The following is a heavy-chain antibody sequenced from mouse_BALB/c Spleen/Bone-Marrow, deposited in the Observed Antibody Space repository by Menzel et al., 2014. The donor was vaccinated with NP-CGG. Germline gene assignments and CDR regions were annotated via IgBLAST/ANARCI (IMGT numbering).Heavy chain of an antibody. J-gene: IGHJ4*01. CDR1: GFTFSSYG. CDR3: VRGVDPGDDYAMDF. Sequence: DVKLVESGGDLVKPGGSLKLSCAASGFTFSSYGMSWVRQTPDKRLEWVATINSGGTYTDYPDSVKGRFTISRDNAKNALYLQMSSLKSEDTAMDHCVRGVDPGDDYAMDFWGQGTSVTVSS. V-gene: IGHV5-6*02. CDR2: INSGGTYT.